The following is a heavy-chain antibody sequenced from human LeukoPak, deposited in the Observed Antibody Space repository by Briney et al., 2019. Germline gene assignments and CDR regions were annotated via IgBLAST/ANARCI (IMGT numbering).Heavy chain of an antibody. J-gene: IGHJ4*02. CDR3: VRGRLYVTGEQPHFFDY. V-gene: IGHV4-34*01. CDR1: GGSFSGYY. Sequence: SETLSLTCAVYGGSFSGYYWSWIRQPPGKGLEWIGSIYYSGSTYYNPSLKSRVTISVDTSKNQFSLKLSSVTAADTAVYYCVRGRLYVTGEQPHFFDYWGQGILVTVSS. D-gene: IGHD7-27*01. CDR2: IYYSGST.